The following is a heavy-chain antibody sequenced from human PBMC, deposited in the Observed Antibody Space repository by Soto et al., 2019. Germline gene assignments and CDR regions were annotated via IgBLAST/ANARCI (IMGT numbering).Heavy chain of an antibody. J-gene: IGHJ6*02. Sequence: QLVQSGAEVKKPGSSVRVSCKASGGIFNNYSVNWVRQAPGQGLEWMGGIIPVFDLIKYELKFQDRLAISADKSTNTAYIDLSSLRSEDTAVYYCARGFSGVVGFFFGMDVWGQGTTVIVSS. CDR3: ARGFSGVVGFFFGMDV. D-gene: IGHD3-3*01. CDR2: IIPVFDLI. CDR1: GGIFNNYS. V-gene: IGHV1-69*17.